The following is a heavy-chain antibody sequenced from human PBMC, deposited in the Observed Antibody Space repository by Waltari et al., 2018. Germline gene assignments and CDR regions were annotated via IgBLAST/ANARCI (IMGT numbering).Heavy chain of an antibody. Sequence: EVQLVQSGAEVKQHGESLKISCKGSGYSFTSYWIGWVRQMPGKGLEWMGIISPGDPDTRSSPSFHGQVTISADKSISTAYLQWSSLKASDTAMYYCARPSSIAAAASTEFYFDYWGQGTLVTVSS. D-gene: IGHD6-13*01. CDR2: ISPGDPDT. J-gene: IGHJ4*02. CDR3: ARPSSIAAAASTEFYFDY. CDR1: GYSFTSYW. V-gene: IGHV5-51*01.